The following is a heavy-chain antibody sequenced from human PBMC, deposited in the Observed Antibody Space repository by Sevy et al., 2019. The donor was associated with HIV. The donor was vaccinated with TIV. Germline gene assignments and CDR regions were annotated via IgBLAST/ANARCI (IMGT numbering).Heavy chain of an antibody. J-gene: IGHJ4*02. D-gene: IGHD3-22*01. CDR2: ISYDGSNT. V-gene: IGHV3-30-3*01. Sequence: GGSLRLSCAASGFTFTTYAMHWVRQAPGKGLEWVAVISYDGSNTYYADSVKGRFTISRDSSKNTLYLQMNSLRAEDTAVYFCARYGCYDSRGYDLSNYWGQGTLVTVSS. CDR3: ARYGCYDSRGYDLSNY. CDR1: GFTFTTYA.